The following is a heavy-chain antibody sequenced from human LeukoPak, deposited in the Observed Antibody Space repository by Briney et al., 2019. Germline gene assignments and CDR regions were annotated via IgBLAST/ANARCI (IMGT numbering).Heavy chain of an antibody. CDR1: GFTFSNAW. CDR2: IKSNADGGTT. CDR3: TTQLRWDLVPYNY. J-gene: IGHJ4*02. Sequence: PGGSLRLSCAASGFTFSNAWMSWVRQGPGKGLEWVGRIKSNADGGTTDYAAPVKGRFTISRDDSKKTLFLQMSSLKTEDTAVYHCTTQLRWDLVPYNYWGQGTLVTVSS. V-gene: IGHV3-15*01. D-gene: IGHD1-26*01.